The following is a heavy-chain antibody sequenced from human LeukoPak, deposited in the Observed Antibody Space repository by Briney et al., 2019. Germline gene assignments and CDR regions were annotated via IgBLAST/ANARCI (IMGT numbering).Heavy chain of an antibody. CDR2: ISYDGSNK. CDR1: GFSFTTCA. J-gene: IGHJ4*02. V-gene: IGHV3-30-3*01. Sequence: GGSLRLSCAASGFSFTTCAMHWFRQAPGKGLEWVAVISYDGSNKYYTDSVKGRFTISRDNSKNTLYLQMNSLRAEDTTVYYCVRSGFDYWGQGTLVTVSS. CDR3: VRSGFDY. D-gene: IGHD3-10*01.